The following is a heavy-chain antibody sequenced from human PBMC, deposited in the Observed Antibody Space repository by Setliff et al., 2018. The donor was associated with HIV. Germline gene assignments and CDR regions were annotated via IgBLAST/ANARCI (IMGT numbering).Heavy chain of an antibody. Sequence: SETLSLTCTVSGGSFSSVSYYWNWIRQPAGKGLEWIGRIYFSGSTNYNPSLKSRVTISVDTSKKQFSLKLHSLIAADTAMYYCARGRWDMAAAGTTEYFQYWGQGTLVTVSS. V-gene: IGHV4-61*10. D-gene: IGHD6-13*01. J-gene: IGHJ1*01. CDR3: ARGRWDMAAAGTTEYFQY. CDR1: GGSFSSVSYY. CDR2: IYFSGST.